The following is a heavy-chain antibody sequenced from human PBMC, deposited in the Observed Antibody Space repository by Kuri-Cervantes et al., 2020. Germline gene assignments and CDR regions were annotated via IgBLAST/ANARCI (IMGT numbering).Heavy chain of an antibody. CDR1: GASISNYF. CDR3: ARDGDLDAFDI. D-gene: IGHD3-10*01. CDR2: IYYSVST. V-gene: IGHV4-59*01. Sequence: SETLSLTCTVSGASISNYFWTWIRQPPGKGLEWVGYIYYSVSTNYNPSLKSRVTISVDTSKNQVTLKLSSVTAADTAVYYCARDGDLDAFDIWGQGTMVTVSS. J-gene: IGHJ3*02.